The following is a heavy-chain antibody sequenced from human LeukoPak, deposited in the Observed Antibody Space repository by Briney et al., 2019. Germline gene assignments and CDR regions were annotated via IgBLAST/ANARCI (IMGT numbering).Heavy chain of an antibody. D-gene: IGHD3-10*01. CDR3: ARDRKGALLWFGISRWYFDL. J-gene: IGHJ2*01. Sequence: PGGPLRLSCAASGFTFSSYSMNWVRQAPGKGLEWVSYISSSSSTIYYADSVKGRFTISRDNAKNSLYLQMNSLRAEDTAVYYCARDRKGALLWFGISRWYFDLWGRGTLVTVSS. CDR1: GFTFSSYS. V-gene: IGHV3-48*01. CDR2: ISSSSSTI.